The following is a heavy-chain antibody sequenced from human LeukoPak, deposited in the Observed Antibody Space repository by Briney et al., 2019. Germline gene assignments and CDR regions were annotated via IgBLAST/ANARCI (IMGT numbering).Heavy chain of an antibody. CDR2: IRYDGSNK. J-gene: IGHJ4*02. Sequence: GGSLRLSRAASGFTFSSYGMHWVRQAPGKGLEWVAFIRYDGSNKYYADSVKGRFTISRDNSKNTLYLQMNSLRAEDTAVYYCATNLYGSGSYYTDFDYWGQGTLVTVSS. CDR3: ATNLYGSGSYYTDFDY. V-gene: IGHV3-30*02. CDR1: GFTFSSYG. D-gene: IGHD3-10*01.